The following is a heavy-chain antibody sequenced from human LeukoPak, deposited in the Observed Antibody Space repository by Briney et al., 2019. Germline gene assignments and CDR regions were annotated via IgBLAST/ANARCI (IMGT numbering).Heavy chain of an antibody. D-gene: IGHD1-26*01. J-gene: IGHJ4*02. Sequence: GGSLRLSCAASGFDFSDYYMSWIRQAPGKGLEWISNIKTTGLTTYYADSVKGRFTISRDNAKNSLYLQMNSLRAEDTAVYYCARGGNYYGNWGQGTLVTVSS. CDR1: GFDFSDYY. CDR3: ARGGNYYGN. V-gene: IGHV3-11*04. CDR2: IKTTGLTT.